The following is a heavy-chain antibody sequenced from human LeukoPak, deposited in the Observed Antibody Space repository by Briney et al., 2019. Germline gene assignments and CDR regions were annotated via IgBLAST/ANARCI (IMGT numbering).Heavy chain of an antibody. V-gene: IGHV5-51*01. CDR3: ARNDYFYYYMDV. CDR1: GYSFTNYW. J-gene: IGHJ6*03. Sequence: GESLKISCKGSGYSFTNYWSCCVRPTAGKGLEWVGILYPGDYDTRYRPSFQGQVTISAEKSISTAYLQWSSLKASDTAMYFCARNDYFYYYMDVWGKGTTVTISS. CDR2: LYPGDYDT.